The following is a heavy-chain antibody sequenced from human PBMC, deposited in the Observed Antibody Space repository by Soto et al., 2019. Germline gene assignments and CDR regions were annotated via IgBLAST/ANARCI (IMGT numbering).Heavy chain of an antibody. D-gene: IGHD5-18*01. V-gene: IGHV1-3*01. J-gene: IGHJ4*02. Sequence: ASVKVSCKASGYTFTSYAMHWVRQAPVQRLEWMGWINAGNGNTKYSQKFQGRVTITRDTSASTAYMELSSLRSEDTAVYYCARDLGVQLWLPGGYWGQGTLVTVSS. CDR2: INAGNGNT. CDR1: GYTFTSYA. CDR3: ARDLGVQLWLPGGY.